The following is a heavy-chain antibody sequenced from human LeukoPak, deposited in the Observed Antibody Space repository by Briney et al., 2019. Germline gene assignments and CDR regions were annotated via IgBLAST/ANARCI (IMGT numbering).Heavy chain of an antibody. CDR3: ARYSSSWPNWFDP. J-gene: IGHJ5*02. V-gene: IGHV4-59*11. CDR2: IYYSGST. Sequence: PSETLSLTCTVSGGSISSHYWSWIRQPPGKGLEWIGYIYYSGSTNYNPSLKSRVTISVDTSKNQFSLKLSSVTAADTAVYCCARYSSSWPNWFDPWGQGTLVTVSS. D-gene: IGHD6-13*01. CDR1: GGSISSHY.